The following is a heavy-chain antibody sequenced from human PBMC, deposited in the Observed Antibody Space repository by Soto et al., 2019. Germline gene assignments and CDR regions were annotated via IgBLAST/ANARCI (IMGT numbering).Heavy chain of an antibody. CDR3: ARDRGSGMTPHYYGGMDV. CDR1: EGTFSSYA. Sequence: QVQLVQSGGEVKKPWSSVKVSCKASEGTFSSYAISWVRHAPGEGLEWMGGIIPIFGTANCAQKFQGRVTITADKSTSTAYMELSSLRSEDTAVYYWARDRGSGMTPHYYGGMDVWGQGTTVTVSS. V-gene: IGHV1-69*06. J-gene: IGHJ6*02. CDR2: IIPIFGTA. D-gene: IGHD1-1*01.